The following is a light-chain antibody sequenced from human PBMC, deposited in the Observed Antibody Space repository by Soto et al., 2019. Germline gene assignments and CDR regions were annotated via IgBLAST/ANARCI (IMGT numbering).Light chain of an antibody. Sequence: QPVLTQPPSVSGAPGQRVTISCTGSSSNIGAGYDEHWYQQLPGTAPKLLIYGNSNRPSGVPDRFSGSKSGTSASLAITGLQAEDEADYYCQSYDSSLSGVVFGGGPKLTVL. V-gene: IGLV1-40*01. J-gene: IGLJ2*01. CDR2: GNS. CDR1: SSNIGAGYD. CDR3: QSYDSSLSGVV.